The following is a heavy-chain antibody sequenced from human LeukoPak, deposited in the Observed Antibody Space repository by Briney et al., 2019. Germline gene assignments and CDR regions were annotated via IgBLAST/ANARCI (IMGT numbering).Heavy chain of an antibody. Sequence: SETLSLTCTVSGGSINNYYWSWIRQPAGKGLEWIGRIYSSGTTNYNPSLNSRVTMSVDTSKDQFSLKLSSVTAADTAVYYCARGSSGWYSIDYWGQGTLVTVSS. D-gene: IGHD6-19*01. V-gene: IGHV4-4*07. J-gene: IGHJ4*02. CDR1: GGSINNYY. CDR2: IYSSGTT. CDR3: ARGSSGWYSIDY.